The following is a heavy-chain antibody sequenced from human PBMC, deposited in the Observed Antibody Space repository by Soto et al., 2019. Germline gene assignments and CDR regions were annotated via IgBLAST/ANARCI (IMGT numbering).Heavy chain of an antibody. D-gene: IGHD3-3*01. Sequence: KPSETLSLTCTVSGGSISSYYWSWIRQPAGKGLEWIGRIYTSGSTNYNPSLKSRVTMSVDTSKNQFSLKLSSVTAADTAVYYCARDRTYYDFWSGYYTPYYFDYWGQGTLVTVSS. CDR2: IYTSGST. CDR3: ARDRTYYDFWSGYYTPYYFDY. V-gene: IGHV4-4*07. J-gene: IGHJ4*02. CDR1: GGSISSYY.